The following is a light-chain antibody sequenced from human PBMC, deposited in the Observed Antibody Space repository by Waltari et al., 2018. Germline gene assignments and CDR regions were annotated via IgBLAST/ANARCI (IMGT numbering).Light chain of an antibody. CDR1: QSISTW. CDR3: QQGSTFPFT. CDR2: GAS. V-gene: IGKV1-12*01. J-gene: IGKJ3*01. Sequence: IQMTHSPSLLSASVGDRVTITCRASQSISTWLAWYQQKPGKVPKLLIFGASILQRGVSSRFSGSGSETDFTLTISSLQAEDFATYYCQQGSTFPFTFGPGTTLDLK.